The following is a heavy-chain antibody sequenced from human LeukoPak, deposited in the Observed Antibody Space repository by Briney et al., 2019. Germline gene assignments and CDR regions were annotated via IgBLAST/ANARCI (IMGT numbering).Heavy chain of an antibody. D-gene: IGHD3-22*01. Sequence: GGSLRLSCAASGFTFSSYSMTWVRQAPGKGLEWVSSISSSSSYIYYADSVKGRFTISRDNAKNSLYLQMNSLRAEDTAVYYCARLIRLRYYDSSGYYDYWGQGTLVTVSS. J-gene: IGHJ4*02. CDR3: ARLIRLRYYDSSGYYDY. CDR2: ISSSSSYI. V-gene: IGHV3-21*01. CDR1: GFTFSSYS.